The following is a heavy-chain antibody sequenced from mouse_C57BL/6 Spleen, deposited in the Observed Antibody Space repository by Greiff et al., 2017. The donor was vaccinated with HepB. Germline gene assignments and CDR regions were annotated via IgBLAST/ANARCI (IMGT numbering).Heavy chain of an antibody. CDR3: ARDYYGSRVFAY. CDR2: INPNNGGT. J-gene: IGHJ3*01. Sequence: EVKLEESGPELVKPGASVKMSCKASGYTFTDYNMHWVKQSHGKSLEWIGYINPNNGGTSYNQKFKGKATLTVNKSSSTAYMELRSLTSEDSAVYYCARDYYGSRVFAYWGQGTLVTVSA. CDR1: GYTFTDYN. V-gene: IGHV1-22*01. D-gene: IGHD1-1*01.